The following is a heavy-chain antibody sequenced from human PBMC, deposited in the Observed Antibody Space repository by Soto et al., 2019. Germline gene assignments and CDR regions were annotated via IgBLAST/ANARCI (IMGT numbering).Heavy chain of an antibody. CDR2: ISGSGGST. V-gene: IGHV3-23*01. Sequence: EVQLLESGGGLVQPGGSLRLSCAASGFTFSSYAMSWVRQAPGKGLEWVSAISGSGGSTYYADSVKGRFTISRDNSKNTLYLQMNSLRAEDTAVYYCANLLTVAGTLSDWGQGTLVTVSS. CDR1: GFTFSSYA. J-gene: IGHJ4*02. D-gene: IGHD6-19*01. CDR3: ANLLTVAGTLSD.